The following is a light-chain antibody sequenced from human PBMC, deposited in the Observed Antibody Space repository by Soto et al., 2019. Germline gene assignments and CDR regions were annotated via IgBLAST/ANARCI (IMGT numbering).Light chain of an antibody. CDR2: RVS. CDR1: QSLVHSDGNTF. V-gene: IGKV2-30*02. CDR3: MQSTHWPLS. J-gene: IGKJ4*01. Sequence: DVVMTQSPLSLSVTLGQSASISCRSSQSLVHSDGNTFLHWFQQRPGQSPRRLIYRVSNRDPGVPDRFSGSGSGTDFTLTINRVEAEDVGVYYCMQSTHWPLSFGGGTKVEIK.